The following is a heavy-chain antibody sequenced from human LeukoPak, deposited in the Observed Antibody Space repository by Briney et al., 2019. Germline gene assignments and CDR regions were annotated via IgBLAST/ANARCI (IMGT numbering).Heavy chain of an antibody. CDR3: ARHKGYSNDPNWFDP. V-gene: IGHV4-61*02. D-gene: IGHD4-11*01. CDR1: GGSISSGSYY. CDR2: IYTSGST. Sequence: SETLSLTCTVSGGSISSGSYYWSWIRQPAGKGLEWIGRIYTSGSTNYNPSLKSRVTISVDTSKNQFSLKLSSVTASETAVYYCARHKGYSNDPNWFDPWGQGTLVTVSS. J-gene: IGHJ5*02.